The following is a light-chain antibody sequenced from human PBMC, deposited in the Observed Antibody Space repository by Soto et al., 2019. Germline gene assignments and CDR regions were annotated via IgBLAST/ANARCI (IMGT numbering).Light chain of an antibody. CDR1: SSNVGGYNY. J-gene: IGLJ3*02. CDR3: CSYAGSHRWV. V-gene: IGLV2-11*01. Sequence: QSVLTQPRSVSGSPGESVTISCTGTSSNVGGYNYVPWYQHRPGKAPRLIIYDVSKRPSGVPDRFSGFKSGNTASLTISGLQAEDEADYYCCSYAGSHRWVFGGGTKVTVL. CDR2: DVS.